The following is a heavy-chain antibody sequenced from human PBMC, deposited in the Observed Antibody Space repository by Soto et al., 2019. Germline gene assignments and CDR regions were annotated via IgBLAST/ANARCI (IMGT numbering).Heavy chain of an antibody. CDR1: GFTFRSYV. V-gene: IGHV3-30*19. D-gene: IGHD3-16*01. Sequence: QVQLVESGGGVVQPGTSLRVACVGSGFTFRSYVMHWVRQAPGKGLEWVALTSYDGSDKYYDDSVRGRFTISRDNSRTTVYLHMDSLRLEDTALYYCARWGTTGGLDVWGQGTLVSVSS. J-gene: IGHJ1*01. CDR3: ARWGTTGGLDV. CDR2: TSYDGSDK.